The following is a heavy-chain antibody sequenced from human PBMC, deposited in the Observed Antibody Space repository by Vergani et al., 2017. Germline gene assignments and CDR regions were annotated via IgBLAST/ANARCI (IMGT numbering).Heavy chain of an antibody. CDR2: ISGSGGST. V-gene: IGHV3-23*04. Sequence: EVQLVESGGVVVQLGGSLRLSCAASGFTFSSYAMSWVRQAPGKGLEWVSAISGSGGSTYYADSVKGRFTISRDNSKNTLYLQMNSLKAEDTAGYYCAKGVDTAMVTDYWGQGTLVTVSS. CDR3: AKGVDTAMVTDY. J-gene: IGHJ4*02. D-gene: IGHD5-18*01. CDR1: GFTFSSYA.